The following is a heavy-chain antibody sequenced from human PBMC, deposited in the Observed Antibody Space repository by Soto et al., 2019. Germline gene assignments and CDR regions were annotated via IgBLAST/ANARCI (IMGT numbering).Heavy chain of an antibody. D-gene: IGHD3-10*01. CDR3: ANSFGSGSYPFDS. J-gene: IGHJ4*02. V-gene: IGHV3-9*01. CDR1: GFTFSNYA. Sequence: EVQLVESGGGLVQPGRSLRLSCAASGFTFSNYAMHWVRQAPGKGLAWVSLITWNSGSLSYADSVKGRFTISRDNAKNSLYLDMNSLRPEDTALYYCANSFGSGSYPFDSWGQGTLVTVSS. CDR2: ITWNSGSL.